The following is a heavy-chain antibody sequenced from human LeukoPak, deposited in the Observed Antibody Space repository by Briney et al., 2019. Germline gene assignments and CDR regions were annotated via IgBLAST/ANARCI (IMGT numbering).Heavy chain of an antibody. V-gene: IGHV1-69*13. CDR3: ARDRGVYSIYFDY. J-gene: IGHJ4*02. Sequence: SVKVSCKASGGTFISYAISWVRQAPGQGLEWMGGIIPIFGRANYEKKFQGRVTITAEEYKSKAYMELSSLRSEDTAVYYCARDRGVYSIYFDYWGQGTLVTVSS. CDR2: IIPIFGRA. CDR1: GGTFISYA. D-gene: IGHD4-11*01.